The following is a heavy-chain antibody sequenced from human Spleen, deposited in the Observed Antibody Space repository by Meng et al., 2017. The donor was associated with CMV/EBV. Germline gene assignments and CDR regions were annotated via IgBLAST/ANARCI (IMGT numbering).Heavy chain of an antibody. CDR1: GGSISSYY. Sequence: SETLSLTCNVSGGSISSYYWSWIRQPPGKELEWIGYIYYSESTNYNPSLKSRVTISVDTSKNQFSLKLSSVTAADTAVYYCARYCSSTSPALDASGFDYWGQGTLVTVPQ. V-gene: IGHV4-59*12. J-gene: IGHJ4*02. D-gene: IGHD2-2*01. CDR2: IYYSEST. CDR3: ARYCSSTSPALDASGFDY.